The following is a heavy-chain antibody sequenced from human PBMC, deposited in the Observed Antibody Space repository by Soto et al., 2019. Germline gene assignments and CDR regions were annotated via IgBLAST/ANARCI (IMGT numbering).Heavy chain of an antibody. V-gene: IGHV4-59*01. D-gene: IGHD2-2*01. CDR3: ARYIVEPAAMGYYYYGMDV. CDR2: IYYSGST. J-gene: IGHJ6*02. CDR1: GGSISSYY. Sequence: QVQLQESGPGLVKPSETLSLTCTVSGGSISSYYWSWIRQPPGKGLERIGYIYYSGSTNYNPSLKSRVTISVDTSKNQFSLKLSAVTAADTAVYYCARYIVEPAAMGYYYYGMDVWGQGTTVTVSS.